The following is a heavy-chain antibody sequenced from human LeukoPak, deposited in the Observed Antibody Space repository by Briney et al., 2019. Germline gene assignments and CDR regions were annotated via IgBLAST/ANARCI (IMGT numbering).Heavy chain of an antibody. V-gene: IGHV1-2*02. J-gene: IGHJ4*02. CDR2: INPNSGGT. CDR3: ARDEEVYSSSWWGSYDY. D-gene: IGHD6-13*01. Sequence: APVKVSCKASGYTFTGYYMHWVRQAPGQGLEWMGWINPNSGGTNYAQKFQGRVTMTRDTSISTAYMEVSRLRSDDTAVYYCARDEEVYSSSWWGSYDYWGQGTLVTVSS. CDR1: GYTFTGYY.